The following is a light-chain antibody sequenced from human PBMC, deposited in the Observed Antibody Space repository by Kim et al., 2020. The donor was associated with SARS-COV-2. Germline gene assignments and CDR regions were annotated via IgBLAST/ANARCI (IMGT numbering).Light chain of an antibody. J-gene: IGLJ1*01. Sequence: QSALTQPSSASGSPGQSVTISCTGTSSDVGGYKYVSWYQQHPGQAPKLMIYEVSKRPSGVPDRFSGSKSGNTASLTVSGLQADDGADYYCSSYAGSKNVFGTGTKVTVL. CDR2: EVS. CDR3: SSYAGSKNV. V-gene: IGLV2-8*01. CDR1: SSDVGGYKY.